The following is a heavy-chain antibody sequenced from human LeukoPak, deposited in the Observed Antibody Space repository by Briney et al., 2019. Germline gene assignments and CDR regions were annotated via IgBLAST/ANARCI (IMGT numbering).Heavy chain of an antibody. CDR3: AGVYGYCSGGSCYSDWFDH. CDR2: ISAYNGNT. Sequence: ASVKVSCKASGYTFTSYGISWVRQAPGQGLEWMGWISAYNGNTNYAQKLQGRVTMTTDTSTSTAYMELRSLRSDDTAVYYCAGVYGYCSGGSCYSDWFDHWGQGTLVTVSS. CDR1: GYTFTSYG. V-gene: IGHV1-18*01. J-gene: IGHJ5*02. D-gene: IGHD2-15*01.